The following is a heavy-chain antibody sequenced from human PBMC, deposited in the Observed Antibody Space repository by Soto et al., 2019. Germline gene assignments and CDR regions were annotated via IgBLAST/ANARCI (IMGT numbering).Heavy chain of an antibody. CDR1: GFTFSSFW. D-gene: IGHD3-10*01. CDR3: AKRGVDTFGLSY. V-gene: IGHV3-74*01. CDR2: INTDGSST. Sequence: EVQLVESGGGLVQPGGSLRLSCAVSGFTFSSFWIHWVRQAPGEGLVWVSRINTDGSSTSYADSGKGRFTISRDNAKNTLYLQMNSLRVEDTAMYYCAKRGVDTFGLSYWGQGTLVTVSS. J-gene: IGHJ4*02.